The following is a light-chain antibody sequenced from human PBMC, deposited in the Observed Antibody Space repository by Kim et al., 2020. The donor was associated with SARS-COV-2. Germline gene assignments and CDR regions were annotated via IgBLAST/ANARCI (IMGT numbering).Light chain of an antibody. CDR2: EDF. Sequence: GKPVLISCTRSSGSIVDSFVQWYRQRPGSAPITVIYEDFQRPSGVPDRFSGSIDKSSNSASLTISGLTTEDEAVYYCQAHGNDIVVFGGGTQLTVL. CDR3: QAHGNDIVV. J-gene: IGLJ3*02. V-gene: IGLV6-57*03. CDR1: SGSIVDSF.